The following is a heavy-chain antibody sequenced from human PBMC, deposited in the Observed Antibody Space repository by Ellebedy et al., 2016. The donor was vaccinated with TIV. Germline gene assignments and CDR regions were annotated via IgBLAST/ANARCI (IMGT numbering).Heavy chain of an antibody. J-gene: IGHJ5*02. V-gene: IGHV3-7*01. Sequence: GESLKISXAASGFTFSSYWMSWVPQAPGKGLEWVANIKQDGSEQYYVDSVKGRFTISRDNAKNTLYLQMNSLRAEDTAVYYCARDWARILDPWGQGTLVTVSS. CDR2: IKQDGSEQ. CDR1: GFTFSSYW. CDR3: ARDWARILDP. D-gene: IGHD2-21*01.